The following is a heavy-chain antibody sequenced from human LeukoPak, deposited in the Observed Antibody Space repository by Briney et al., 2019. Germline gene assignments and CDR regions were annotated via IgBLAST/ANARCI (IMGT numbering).Heavy chain of an antibody. CDR3: ARYYSGSYSYYFDY. CDR2: INHSGST. Sequence: PSETLSLTCAVYGGSFSGYYWSWIRQPPGKGLEWIGEINHSGSTNYNPSLKSRVTISVDKSKNQFSLKLSSVTAADTAVYYCARYYSGSYSYYFDYWGQGTLVTVSS. J-gene: IGHJ4*02. D-gene: IGHD1-26*01. V-gene: IGHV4-34*01. CDR1: GGSFSGYY.